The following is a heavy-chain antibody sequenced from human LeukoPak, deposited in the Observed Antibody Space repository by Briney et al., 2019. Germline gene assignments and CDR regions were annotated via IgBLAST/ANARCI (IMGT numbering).Heavy chain of an antibody. CDR3: AREHSGHWYDP. Sequence: PSETLSLTCTVSGGSINDFYWAWIRQHPGKGLEWIGYINYSGSAFYNPSLNSRVTISVDTSKNQFSLKLSSVTAADTAVYYCAREHSGHWYDPWGQGTLVTVSS. D-gene: IGHD3-3*02. J-gene: IGHJ5*02. CDR1: GGSINDFY. V-gene: IGHV4-31*03. CDR2: INYSGSA.